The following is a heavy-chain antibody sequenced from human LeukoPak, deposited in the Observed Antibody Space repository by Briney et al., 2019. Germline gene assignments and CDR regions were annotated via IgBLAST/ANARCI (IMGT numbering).Heavy chain of an antibody. D-gene: IGHD3-16*01. Sequence: GGSLRLSCAASGFTFSTHAMSWARQAPGKGLEWVSAISESGGITYYADSLKGRFTISRDNSKNTLYLQMNSLKAEDTAVYYCASQRSLYTKSWQWDYWGQGTLVTVSS. CDR2: ISESGGIT. CDR1: GFTFSTHA. J-gene: IGHJ4*02. CDR3: ASQRSLYTKSWQWDY. V-gene: IGHV3-23*01.